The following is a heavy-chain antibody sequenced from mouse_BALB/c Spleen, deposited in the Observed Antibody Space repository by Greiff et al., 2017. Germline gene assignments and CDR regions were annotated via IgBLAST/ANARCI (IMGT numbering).Heavy chain of an antibody. J-gene: IGHJ4*01. Sequence: VQLQQSGTVLARPGASVKMSCKASGYSFTSYWMHWVKQRPGQGLEWIGAIYPGNIDTSYNQKFKGKAKLTAVTSASTAYMELSSLTNEDSAVYYCTRWGDYDVPYAMDYWGQGTSVTVSS. D-gene: IGHD2-4*01. CDR3: TRWGDYDVPYAMDY. CDR2: IYPGNIDT. V-gene: IGHV1-5*01. CDR1: GYSFTSYW.